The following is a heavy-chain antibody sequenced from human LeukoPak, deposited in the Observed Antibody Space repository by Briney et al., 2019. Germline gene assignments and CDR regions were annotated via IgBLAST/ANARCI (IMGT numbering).Heavy chain of an antibody. Sequence: GASVKVSFKASGYTFTGYYMHWVRQAPGQRLEWMGWINPNSGGTNYAQKFQGRVTMTRDTSISTAYMELSRLRSDDTAVYYCARSPFNYYDSSGYYYGLWYFDLWGRGTLVTVSS. CDR1: GYTFTGYY. CDR2: INPNSGGT. J-gene: IGHJ2*01. V-gene: IGHV1-2*02. CDR3: ARSPFNYYDSSGYYYGLWYFDL. D-gene: IGHD3-22*01.